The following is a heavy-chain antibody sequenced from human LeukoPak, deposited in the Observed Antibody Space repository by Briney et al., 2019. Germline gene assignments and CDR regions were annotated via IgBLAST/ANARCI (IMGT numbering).Heavy chain of an antibody. CDR1: GYSFSSFW. J-gene: IGHJ5*02. CDR2: IYPGDSDT. CDR3: ARLDTRWFGELARASWFDP. Sequence: GESLKISCKGSGYSFSSFWLGWVRQMHGKGLEWMGIIYPGDSDTRYSPSFQGQVIISADKSISTAYLQLSSLKASDTAMYYCARLDTRWFGELARASWFDPWGQGTLVTVSS. V-gene: IGHV5-51*01. D-gene: IGHD3-10*01.